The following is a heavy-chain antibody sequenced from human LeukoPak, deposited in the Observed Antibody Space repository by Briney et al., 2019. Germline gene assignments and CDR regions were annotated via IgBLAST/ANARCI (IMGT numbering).Heavy chain of an antibody. CDR3: ARRSIAAAGPDY. D-gene: IGHD6-13*01. CDR1: GGTFSSYA. CDR2: IIPILGIA. Sequence: SVKVSCKASGGTFSSYAISWVRQAPGQGLEWMGRIIPILGIANYAQKFQGRVTITADKSTSTAYMELSSLRSEDTAVYYCARRSIAAAGPDYWGQGTLVTVSS. J-gene: IGHJ4*02. V-gene: IGHV1-69*04.